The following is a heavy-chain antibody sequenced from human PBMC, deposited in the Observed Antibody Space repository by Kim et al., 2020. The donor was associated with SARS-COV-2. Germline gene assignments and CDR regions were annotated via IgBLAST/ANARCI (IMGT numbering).Heavy chain of an antibody. CDR2: ISAYNGNT. CDR3: ASSVGVQPHDPFDY. D-gene: IGHD1-1*01. V-gene: IGHV1-18*01. Sequence: ASVKVSCKASGYTFTSYGISWVRQAPGQGLEWMGWISAYNGNTNYAQKLQGRVTMTTDTSPSTAYMELRSLRSDDTAVYYCASSVGVQPHDPFDYWGQGTLVTVSS. J-gene: IGHJ4*02. CDR1: GYTFTSYG.